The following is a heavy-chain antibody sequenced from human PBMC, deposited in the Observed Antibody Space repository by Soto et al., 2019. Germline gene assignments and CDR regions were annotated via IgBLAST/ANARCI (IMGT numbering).Heavy chain of an antibody. Sequence: GGSLRLSCAASGFTFSSYSMNWVRQAPGKGLEWVSSISSSSSYIYYADSVKGRFTISRDNAKNSLYLQMNSLRAEDTAVYYCARVEKMLVRSYYYYGMDVWGQGTTVTVSS. V-gene: IGHV3-21*01. J-gene: IGHJ6*02. D-gene: IGHD6-13*01. CDR1: GFTFSSYS. CDR3: ARVEKMLVRSYYYYGMDV. CDR2: ISSSSSYI.